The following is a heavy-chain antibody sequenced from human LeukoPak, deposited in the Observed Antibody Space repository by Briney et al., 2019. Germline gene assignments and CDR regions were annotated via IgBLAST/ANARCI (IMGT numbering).Heavy chain of an antibody. D-gene: IGHD1-26*01. Sequence: ASVKVSCKASGYTFTGYYLHWVRQAPGQGLDWMGWINPNSGGTTYAQNFKGRVTMTWDTSISTAYMELSRLRSDDAAVYYCAREWELLRKYLYHWGQGTLVTVSS. CDR2: INPNSGGT. CDR1: GYTFTGYY. J-gene: IGHJ1*01. V-gene: IGHV1-2*02. CDR3: AREWELLRKYLYH.